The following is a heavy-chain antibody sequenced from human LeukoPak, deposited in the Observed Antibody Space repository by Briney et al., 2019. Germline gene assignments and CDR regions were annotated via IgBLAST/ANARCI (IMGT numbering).Heavy chain of an antibody. CDR2: INPSGGST. V-gene: IGHV1-46*01. J-gene: IGHJ4*02. D-gene: IGHD1-26*01. CDR1: GYTFTSYY. Sequence: GASVKVSCKASGYTFTSYYMHWVRQAPGQGLEWVGIINPSGGSTSYAQKFQGRVTMTRDTSTSTVYMELSSLRSEDTAVYYCAREAIVGATWGYFDYWGQGTLVTVSS. CDR3: AREAIVGATWGYFDY.